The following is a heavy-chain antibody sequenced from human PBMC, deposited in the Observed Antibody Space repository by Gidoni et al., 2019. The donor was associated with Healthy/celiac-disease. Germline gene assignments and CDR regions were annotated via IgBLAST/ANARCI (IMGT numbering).Heavy chain of an antibody. CDR1: GFTFSISW. CDR2: INSDGSST. Sequence: EVQLVESGGGLVQPGGSLTLSCAASGFTFSISWMPWVRQAPGKGLVWVSRINSDGSSTSYADSVKGRFTISRDNAKNTLYLQMNSLRAEDTAVYYCARGLGGFLEWANWFDPWGQGTLVTVSS. J-gene: IGHJ5*02. CDR3: ARGLGGFLEWANWFDP. D-gene: IGHD3-3*01. V-gene: IGHV3-74*01.